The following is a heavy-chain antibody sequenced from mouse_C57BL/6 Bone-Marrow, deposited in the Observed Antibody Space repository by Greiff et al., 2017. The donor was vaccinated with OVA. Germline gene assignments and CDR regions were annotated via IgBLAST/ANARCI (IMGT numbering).Heavy chain of an antibody. J-gene: IGHJ2*01. D-gene: IGHD3-3*01. CDR2: LSDGGSYT. Sequence: EVKVEESGGGLVKPGGSLKLSCAASGFTFSSYALSWVRQTPEKRLEWVATLSDGGSYTYYPDNVTGRFTISRDNAKNNLYLQMSHLKSEDTAMYYCARGGWDYWGQGTTLTVSS. CDR1: GFTFSSYA. CDR3: ARGGWDY. V-gene: IGHV5-4*03.